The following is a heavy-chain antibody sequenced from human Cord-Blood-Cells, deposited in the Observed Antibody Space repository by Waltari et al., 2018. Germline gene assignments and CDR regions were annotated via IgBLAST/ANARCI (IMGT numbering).Heavy chain of an antibody. CDR2: INHSGST. D-gene: IGHD6-13*01. J-gene: IGHJ4*02. CDR1: GGSFSGYY. CDR3: ARGQANGSSWNDY. V-gene: IGHV4-34*01. Sequence: QVQLQQWGAGLLKPSETLSLTCAVYGGSFSGYYWSWIRQPPGKGLEWIGEINHSGSTNYNPSLKGRVTISVDTSKNQFSLKLSSVTAADTAVYYCARGQANGSSWNDYWGQGTLVTVSS.